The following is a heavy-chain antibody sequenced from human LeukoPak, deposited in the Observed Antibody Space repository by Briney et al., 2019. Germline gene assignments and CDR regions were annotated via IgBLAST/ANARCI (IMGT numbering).Heavy chain of an antibody. V-gene: IGHV4-39*07. D-gene: IGHD3-10*01. CDR2: IYYSGST. J-gene: IGHJ4*02. Sequence: SETLSLTCTVSGGSISSSSYYWGWIRQPPGKGLEWIGSIYYSGSTYYNPSLKSRVTISVDTSKNQFSLKLSSVTAADTAVYYCARDRFGEFDYWGQGTLVTVS. CDR3: ARDRFGEFDY. CDR1: GGSISSSSYY.